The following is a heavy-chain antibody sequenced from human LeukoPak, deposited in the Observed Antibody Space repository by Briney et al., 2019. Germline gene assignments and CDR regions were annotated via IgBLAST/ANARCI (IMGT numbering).Heavy chain of an antibody. CDR3: ARGSVQSPPFAY. V-gene: IGHV4-30-2*01. J-gene: IGHJ4*02. Sequence: PSETLSLTCAVSGGSISSGGYSWSWIRQPPGKGLEWIGYIYHSGSTYYNPSLKSRVTISVDRSKNQFSLKLSSVTAADTAVYYCARGSVQSPPFAYWGQGTLVTVSS. CDR2: IYHSGST. CDR1: GGSISSGGYS.